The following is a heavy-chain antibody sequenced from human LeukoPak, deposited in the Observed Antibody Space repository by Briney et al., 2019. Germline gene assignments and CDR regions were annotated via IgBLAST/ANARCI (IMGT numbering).Heavy chain of an antibody. J-gene: IGHJ6*02. Sequence: GGSLRLSCAASGFTVSSNYMSWVRQAPGKGLERVSVIFSGGTTYYADSVKGRFTISRDNSKNTLYLQMNSLRAEDTAVYYSAREGNYYDMDVWGQGTTVTVSS. CDR2: IFSGGTT. CDR3: AREGNYYDMDV. CDR1: GFTVSSNY. V-gene: IGHV3-53*01.